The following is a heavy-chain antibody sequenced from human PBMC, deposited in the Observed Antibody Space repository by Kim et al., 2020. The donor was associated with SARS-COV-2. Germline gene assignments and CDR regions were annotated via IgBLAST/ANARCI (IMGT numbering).Heavy chain of an antibody. CDR2: IYYSGST. Sequence: SGTLSLTCTVSGGSISSGDYYWSWIRQPPGKGLEWIGYIYYSGSTYYNPSLKSRVTISVDTSKNQFSLKLSSVTAADTAVYYCARDPHRPSAGYYFDYWGQGTLVTVSS. V-gene: IGHV4-30-4*01. CDR1: GGSISSGDYY. J-gene: IGHJ4*02. CDR3: ARDPHRPSAGYYFDY.